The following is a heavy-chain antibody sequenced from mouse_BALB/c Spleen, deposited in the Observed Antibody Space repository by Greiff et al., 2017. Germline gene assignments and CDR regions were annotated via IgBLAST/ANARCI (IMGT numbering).Heavy chain of an antibody. CDR1: GFTFSSYG. CDR3: AREGYGNYVGKWFAY. V-gene: IGHV5-6-3*01. CDR2: INSNGGST. J-gene: IGHJ3*01. Sequence: EVKLMESGGGLVQPGGSLKLSCAASGFTFSSYGMSWVRQTPDKRLELVATINSNGGSTYYPDSVKGRFTISRDNAKNTLYLQMSSLKSEDTAMYYCAREGYGNYVGKWFAYWGQGTLVTVSA. D-gene: IGHD2-1*01.